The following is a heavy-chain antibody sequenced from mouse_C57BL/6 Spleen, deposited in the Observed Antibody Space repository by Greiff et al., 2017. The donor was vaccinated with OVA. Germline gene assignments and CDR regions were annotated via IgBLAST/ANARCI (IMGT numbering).Heavy chain of an antibody. V-gene: IGHV1-72*01. CDR1: GYTFTSYW. CDR2: IDPNSGGT. D-gene: IGHD2-4*01. J-gene: IGHJ1*03. CDR3: EREVYYDYDGWYFDV. Sequence: QVQLKQPGAELVKPGASVKLSCKASGYTFTSYWMHWVKQRPGRGLEWIGRIDPNSGGTKYNEKFKSKATLTVDKPSSTAYMQLSSLTSEDSAVYYCEREVYYDYDGWYFDVWGTGTTVTVSS.